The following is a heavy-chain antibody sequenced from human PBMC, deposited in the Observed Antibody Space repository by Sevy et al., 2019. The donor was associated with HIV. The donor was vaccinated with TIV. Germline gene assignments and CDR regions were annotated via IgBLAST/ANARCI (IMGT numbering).Heavy chain of an antibody. Sequence: GGSLRLSCAASGFTLSPYSMEWVRQAPGKGLEWVSHISSSSNIIYYADSVKGRFTVSRDNAKNSLYLRMDSLRDEDTAVYYCARDPDWGALDRWGQGTLVTVSS. CDR3: ARDPDWGALDR. J-gene: IGHJ5*02. V-gene: IGHV3-48*02. CDR2: ISSSSNII. D-gene: IGHD7-27*01. CDR1: GFTLSPYS.